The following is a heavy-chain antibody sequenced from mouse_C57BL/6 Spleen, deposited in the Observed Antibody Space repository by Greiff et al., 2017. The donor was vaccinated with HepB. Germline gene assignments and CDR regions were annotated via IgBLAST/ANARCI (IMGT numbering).Heavy chain of an antibody. Sequence: VMLVESGPGLVQPSQRLSITCTVSGFSFTSYCVYWVRQSPGKGLEWLGVIWRGGSTDYNAAFMSRLSITKDNSKSQVFFKMNSLQADDTAIYYCASNTYGFACWGQGTLVTVSA. CDR1: GFSFTSYC. CDR2: IWRGGST. D-gene: IGHD1-1*01. J-gene: IGHJ3*01. CDR3: ASNTYGFAC. V-gene: IGHV2-5*01.